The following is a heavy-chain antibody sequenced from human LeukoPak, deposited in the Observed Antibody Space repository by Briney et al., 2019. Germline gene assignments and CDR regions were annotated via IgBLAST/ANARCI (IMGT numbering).Heavy chain of an antibody. CDR3: ARVGAVGYFDL. D-gene: IGHD4/OR15-4a*01. CDR2: IYYSGST. J-gene: IGHJ2*01. V-gene: IGHV4-39*07. CDR1: GGSISSSSYY. Sequence: SETLSLTCTVSGGSISSSSYYWGWIRQPPGKGLEWIGSIYYSGSTYYNPSLKSRVTISVDTSKNQFSLKLSSVTAADTAVYYCARVGAVGYFDLWGRGTLVTVSS.